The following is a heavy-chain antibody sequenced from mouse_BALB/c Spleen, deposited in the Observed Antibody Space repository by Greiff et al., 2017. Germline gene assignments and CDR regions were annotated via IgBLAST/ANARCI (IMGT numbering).Heavy chain of an antibody. Sequence: VTLQQSGPGLVQPSQSLSITCTVSGFSFTSYGVPWVRQSPGKGLEWLGVIWSGGSTDYNAAFISRLSISKDNSKSQVFFKMNSLQANDTAIYYCARKLYGNYVKYAMDYWGQGTSVTVSS. CDR1: GFSFTSYG. CDR3: ARKLYGNYVKYAMDY. CDR2: IWSGGST. J-gene: IGHJ4*01. V-gene: IGHV2-2*02. D-gene: IGHD2-10*02.